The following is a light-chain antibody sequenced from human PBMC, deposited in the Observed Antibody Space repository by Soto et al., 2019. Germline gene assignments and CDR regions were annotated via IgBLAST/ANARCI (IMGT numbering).Light chain of an antibody. V-gene: IGLV2-14*01. Sequence: QSALTQPASVSGSPGQSITISCPGTTSDVGRYKFVSWYQQHPGKAPKLLIYEVSNRPSGVSSRVSGSKSGNTASLTNSGLQTEDEASYYCSPSTDTDTLVIFGGGTKLTVL. CDR3: SPSTDTDTLVI. CDR1: TSDVGRYKF. J-gene: IGLJ2*01. CDR2: EVS.